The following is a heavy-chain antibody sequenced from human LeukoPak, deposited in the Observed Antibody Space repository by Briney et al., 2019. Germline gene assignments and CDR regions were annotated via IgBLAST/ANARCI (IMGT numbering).Heavy chain of an antibody. Sequence: PGGSLRLSCAASGFTFSSYWMSWVRQAPGKGLEWVANIKQDGSEKYYVDSVKGRFTISRDNAKNSLYLQMNSLRAEDTAVYYCARSSVATTTYGMDVWGQGTTVTVSS. CDR3: ARSSVATTTYGMDV. J-gene: IGHJ6*02. CDR1: GFTFSSYW. V-gene: IGHV3-7*03. CDR2: IKQDGSEK. D-gene: IGHD5-12*01.